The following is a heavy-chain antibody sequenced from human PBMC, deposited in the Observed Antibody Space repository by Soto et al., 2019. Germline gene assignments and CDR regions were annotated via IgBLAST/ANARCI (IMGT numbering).Heavy chain of an antibody. CDR3: AKGVALGYCTSTSCHNYYMDV. D-gene: IGHD2-2*02. V-gene: IGHV3-9*01. Sequence: EVQLVESGGGLVQPGRSLRLSCSASGFTFDDYAMHWVRQAPGKGLEWVSGISWNSGSIAYADSVKGRFTISRDNAKNSLFLQMNSLRAEDTALYYCAKGVALGYCTSTSCHNYYMDVWGKGTTLTVSS. J-gene: IGHJ6*03. CDR2: ISWNSGSI. CDR1: GFTFDDYA.